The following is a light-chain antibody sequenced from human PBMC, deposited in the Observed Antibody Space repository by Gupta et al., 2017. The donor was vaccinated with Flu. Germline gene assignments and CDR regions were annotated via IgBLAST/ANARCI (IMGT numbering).Light chain of an antibody. CDR1: NSNVGSST. CDR2: SNK. Sequence: QSVLTQPPSASGTPGQGVTISCSGTNSNVGSSTVSWYQQFPGTAPKVLIYSNKQRPSGVPDRFSGSKSGTSASLAISGLQSEDEADYYGAAWDDSLNGVVFGGGTKLTV. V-gene: IGLV1-44*01. J-gene: IGLJ2*01. CDR3: AAWDDSLNGVV.